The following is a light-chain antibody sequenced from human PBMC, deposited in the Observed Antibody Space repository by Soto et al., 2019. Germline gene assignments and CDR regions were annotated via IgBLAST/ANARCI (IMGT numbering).Light chain of an antibody. CDR1: SSDVGGYNY. CDR3: CSYAGSYTHV. V-gene: IGLV2-11*01. Sequence: QSALTQPRSVSGSPGQSVTISCTGTSSDVGGYNYVSWYQQHPVKAPKLMIYDVSKRPSGVPDRFSGSKSGNTASLTISGLQAEDEADYYCCSYAGSYTHVFGTGTKVTVL. J-gene: IGLJ1*01. CDR2: DVS.